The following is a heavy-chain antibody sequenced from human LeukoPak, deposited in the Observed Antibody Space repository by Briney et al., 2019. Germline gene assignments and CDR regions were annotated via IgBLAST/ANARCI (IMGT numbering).Heavy chain of an antibody. CDR3: VRGGYCSGGSCYSYYCGMDV. D-gene: IGHD2-15*01. CDR1: GFTFSSYW. CDR2: IKQDGSEK. J-gene: IGHJ6*02. V-gene: IGHV3-7*01. Sequence: GGSLRLSCAASGFTFSSYWMSWVRQAPGKGLEWVANIKQDGSEKYYVDSVKGRFTISRDNAKNSLYLQMNSLRAEDTAVYYCVRGGYCSGGSCYSYYCGMDVWGQGTTVTVSS.